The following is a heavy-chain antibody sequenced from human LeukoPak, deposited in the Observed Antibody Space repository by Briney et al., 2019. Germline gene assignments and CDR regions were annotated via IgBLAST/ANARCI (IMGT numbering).Heavy chain of an antibody. CDR2: ISSGSSTI. Sequence: GGSLRLSCAASGFTFNNYNMNWVRQAPGKGLEWVSYISSGSSTIYYADPVKGRFTISRDNAKNSLYLQMNSPRDEDTAVYYCARDRWELSAFDIWGQGTMVTVSS. CDR3: ARDRWELSAFDI. CDR1: GFTFNNYN. D-gene: IGHD1-26*01. J-gene: IGHJ3*02. V-gene: IGHV3-48*02.